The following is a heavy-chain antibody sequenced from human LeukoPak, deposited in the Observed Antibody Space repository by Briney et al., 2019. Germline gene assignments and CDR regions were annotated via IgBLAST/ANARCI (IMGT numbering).Heavy chain of an antibody. V-gene: IGHV3-9*01. CDR2: ISWNSGSI. D-gene: IGHD1-26*01. J-gene: IGHJ5*02. CDR3: ARLYPSTWELLAWFDP. CDR1: GFTFDDYA. Sequence: PGGSLRLSCAASGFTFDDYAMHWVRQAPGKGLEWVSGISWNSGSIGYADSVKGRFTISRDNAKNSLYLQMNSLRAEDTALYHCARLYPSTWELLAWFDPWGQGTLVTVSS.